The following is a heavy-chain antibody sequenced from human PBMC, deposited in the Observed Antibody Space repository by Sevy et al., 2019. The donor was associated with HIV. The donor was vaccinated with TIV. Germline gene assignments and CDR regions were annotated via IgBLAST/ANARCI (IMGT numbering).Heavy chain of an antibody. CDR2: ISWNSGSI. Sequence: GGSLRLSCPASGFTFNDYAMHWVRQAPGKGLEWVSGISWNSGSIGYADSVKGRFTISRDNAKNSLYLQMNSLRAEDTALYYCAKDMTGGYYGMDVWGQGTTVTVSS. J-gene: IGHJ6*02. V-gene: IGHV3-9*01. CDR1: GFTFNDYA. D-gene: IGHD3-16*01. CDR3: AKDMTGGYYGMDV.